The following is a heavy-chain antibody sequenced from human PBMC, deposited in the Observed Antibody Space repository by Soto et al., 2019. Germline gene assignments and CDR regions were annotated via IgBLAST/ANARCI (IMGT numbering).Heavy chain of an antibody. J-gene: IGHJ4*02. CDR1: GFTFSSYG. CDR2: ISYDGSNK. V-gene: IGHV3-30*18. Sequence: QVQLVESGGGVVQPGRSLRPSCAASGFTFSSYGMHWVRQAPGKGLEWVAVISYDGSNKYYADSVKGRFTISRDNSKNTLYLQMNSLRAEDTAVYYCAKEWVYDSSGWSFDYWGQGTLVTVSS. D-gene: IGHD3-22*01. CDR3: AKEWVYDSSGWSFDY.